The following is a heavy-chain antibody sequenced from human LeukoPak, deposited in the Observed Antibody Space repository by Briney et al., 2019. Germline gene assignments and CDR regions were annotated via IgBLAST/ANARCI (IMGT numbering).Heavy chain of an antibody. CDR2: INHSGST. D-gene: IGHD1-26*01. V-gene: IGHV4-39*07. CDR3: ARVGAMNYFDY. Sequence: SETLSLTCTVSGGSISSGGYYWSWIRQHPGKGLEWIGEINHSGSTNYNPSLKSRVTISVDTSKNQFSLKLSSVTAADTAVYYCARVGAMNYFDYWGQGTLVTVSS. CDR1: GGSISSGGYY. J-gene: IGHJ4*02.